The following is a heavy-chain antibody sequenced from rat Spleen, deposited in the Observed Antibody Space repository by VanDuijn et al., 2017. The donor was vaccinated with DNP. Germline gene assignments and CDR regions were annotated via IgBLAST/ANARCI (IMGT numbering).Heavy chain of an antibody. Sequence: EVQLVESGGGLVQPGRSLKLSCAASGFTFSNYYMAWVRQAPTKGLEWVASITNSGGSTYYRDSVKGRFTISRDNAKSTLYLQMDSLRSEDTATYYCARHEATEGIDFDYWGQGVMVTVSS. CDR1: GFTFSNYY. CDR3: ARHEATEGIDFDY. V-gene: IGHV5S23*01. CDR2: ITNSGGST. D-gene: IGHD1-11*01. J-gene: IGHJ2*01.